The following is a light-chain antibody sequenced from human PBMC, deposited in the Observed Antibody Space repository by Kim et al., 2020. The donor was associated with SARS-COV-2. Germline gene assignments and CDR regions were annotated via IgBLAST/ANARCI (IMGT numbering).Light chain of an antibody. CDR1: SSEVGNFNF. CDR2: LVT. Sequence: QSALTQPASASGSPGQSVTISCTGTSSEVGNFNFVSWYQQHPGKAPKLIIYLVTKRPSGVPDRFSGSKSGNTASLTVSGPQAEDEADYYCSSYAGNNNYVFGTGTKVTVL. V-gene: IGLV2-8*01. J-gene: IGLJ1*01. CDR3: SSYAGNNNYV.